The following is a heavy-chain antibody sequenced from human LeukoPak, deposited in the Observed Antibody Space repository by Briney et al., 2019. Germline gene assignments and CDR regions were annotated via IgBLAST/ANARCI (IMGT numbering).Heavy chain of an antibody. V-gene: IGHV3-7*01. CDR1: GFTFSSYW. D-gene: IGHD1-26*01. Sequence: GGSLRLSCAASGFTFSSYWMSWVRQAPGKGLEWVANIKQDGSEEYYVDSVKGRFTISRDNAKNSLYLQMNSLRAEDTAVYYCARLLPRYYYYYMDVWGKGTTVTVSS. CDR2: IKQDGSEE. J-gene: IGHJ6*03. CDR3: ARLLPRYYYYYMDV.